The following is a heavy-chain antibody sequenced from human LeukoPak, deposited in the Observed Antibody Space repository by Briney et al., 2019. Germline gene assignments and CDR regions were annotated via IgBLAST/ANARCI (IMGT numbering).Heavy chain of an antibody. CDR2: TYYRSKWYN. D-gene: IGHD5-18*01. V-gene: IGHV6-1*01. CDR3: ALERAYSYLEAFDI. Sequence: SQTLSLTCAIFGDSVSSNTAAWNWIRQSPSRGLEWLGRTYYRSKWYNDYAVSVKSRITINPDTSKNQFSLQLNSVTPEDAAVYYCALERAYSYLEAFDIWGRGTMVTVSS. J-gene: IGHJ3*02. CDR1: GDSVSSNTAA.